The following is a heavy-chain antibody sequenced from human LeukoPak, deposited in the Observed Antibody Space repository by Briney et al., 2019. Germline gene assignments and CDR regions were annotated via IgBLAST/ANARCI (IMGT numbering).Heavy chain of an antibody. CDR1: GGSISYYY. CDR2: IYYSGTT. J-gene: IGHJ6*02. Sequence: SETLSLTCTVSGGSISYYYWSWIRQSPGKGLEWMGYIYYSGTTNYNPSLKSRVTISVDTSKNQFSLQLRSVTAADTAVYYCAREDPQTTVPEGMDVWGQGTTVTVSS. CDR3: AREDPQTTVPEGMDV. D-gene: IGHD4-17*01. V-gene: IGHV4-59*01.